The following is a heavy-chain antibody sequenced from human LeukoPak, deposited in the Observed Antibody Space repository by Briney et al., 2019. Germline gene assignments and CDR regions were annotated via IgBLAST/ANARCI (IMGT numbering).Heavy chain of an antibody. CDR3: ARDDGYCSSTSCANEPPFDY. D-gene: IGHD2-2*01. Sequence: GGSLRLSCAASGFTVSSNYMSWVRQAPGKGLEWVSVIYSGGSTYYADSVKGRFTISRDNSKNTLHLQMNSLRAEDTAVYYCARDDGYCSSTSCANEPPFDYWGQGTLVTVSS. CDR2: IYSGGST. CDR1: GFTVSSNY. J-gene: IGHJ4*02. V-gene: IGHV3-66*02.